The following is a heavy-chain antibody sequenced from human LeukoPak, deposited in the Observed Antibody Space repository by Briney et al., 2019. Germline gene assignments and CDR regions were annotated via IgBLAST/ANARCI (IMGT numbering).Heavy chain of an antibody. Sequence: ASVKVSCKASGYTFTSYGISWVRQAPGQGLQWMGWISAYNGNTNYAQKLQGRVTMTTDTSTSTAYMELRSLRSDDTAVYYCARGDNYYGSGSYLYYWGQGTLVTVSS. CDR1: GYTFTSYG. D-gene: IGHD3-10*01. CDR2: ISAYNGNT. V-gene: IGHV1-18*01. CDR3: ARGDNYYGSGSYLYY. J-gene: IGHJ4*02.